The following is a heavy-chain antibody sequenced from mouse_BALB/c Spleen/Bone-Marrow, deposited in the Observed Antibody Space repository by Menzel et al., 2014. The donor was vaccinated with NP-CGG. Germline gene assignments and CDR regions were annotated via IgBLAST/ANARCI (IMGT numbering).Heavy chain of an antibody. CDR1: GYSFTSSW. CDR2: IHPSGSAT. CDR3: ARRERTGMNY. J-gene: IGHJ2*01. Sequence: VQLQQSGAELVRPGASVKLSCKASGYSFTSSWMNWVKQRPGQGLEWIGMIHPSGSATWLNQTFKAKATLTVDKSSSTADRQLSSEASEDSAVYYCARRERTGMNYGGQGTTLTVSS. V-gene: IGHV1-61*01.